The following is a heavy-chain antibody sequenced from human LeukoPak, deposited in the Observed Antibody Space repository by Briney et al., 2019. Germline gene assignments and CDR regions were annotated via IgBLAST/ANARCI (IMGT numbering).Heavy chain of an antibody. CDR1: GYPFISYD. V-gene: IGHV1-2*02. CDR3: AREWFGEPTLDY. J-gene: IGHJ4*02. D-gene: IGHD3-10*01. Sequence: ASVKVSCKASGYPFISYDINWVRQATGQGLEWMGWMNPNSGGTNYAQKFQGRVTMTRDTSISTAYMELSRLRSDDTAVYYCAREWFGEPTLDYWGQGTLVTVSS. CDR2: MNPNSGGT.